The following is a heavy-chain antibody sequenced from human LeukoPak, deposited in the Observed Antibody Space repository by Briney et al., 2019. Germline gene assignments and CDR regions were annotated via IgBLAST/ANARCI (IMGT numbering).Heavy chain of an antibody. J-gene: IGHJ4*02. CDR2: IYHSGST. CDR1: GGSISSSNW. CDR3: AREDRSIVGATRSDY. Sequence: PSETLSLTCAVSGGSISSSNWWSWVRQPPGKGLEWIGEIYHSGSTNYNPSLKSRVTISVDKSKNQFSLKLSSVTAADTAVYYCAREDRSIVGATRSDYWGQGTLVTVSS. D-gene: IGHD1-26*01. V-gene: IGHV4-4*02.